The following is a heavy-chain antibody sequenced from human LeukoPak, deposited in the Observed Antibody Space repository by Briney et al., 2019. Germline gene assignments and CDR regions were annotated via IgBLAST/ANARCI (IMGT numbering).Heavy chain of an antibody. J-gene: IGHJ3*02. V-gene: IGHV3-21*01. CDR2: ISSSSSYI. D-gene: IGHD4-17*01. Sequence: GGSLRLSCAASGFTFSSYSMNWVRQAPGKGLEWVSSISSSSSYIYYADSVKGRFTISRDNANNSLYLQMNSLRAEDTAVYYCAREGDYGAFDIWGQGTMVTVSS. CDR3: AREGDYGAFDI. CDR1: GFTFSSYS.